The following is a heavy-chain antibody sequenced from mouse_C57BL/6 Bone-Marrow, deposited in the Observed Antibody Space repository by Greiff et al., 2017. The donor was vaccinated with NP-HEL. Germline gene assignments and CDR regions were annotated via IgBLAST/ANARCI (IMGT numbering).Heavy chain of an antibody. CDR3: ARPRSFAY. CDR1: GFTFSDYG. J-gene: IGHJ3*01. V-gene: IGHV5-17*01. Sequence: EVKVEESGGGLVKPGGSLKLSCAASGFTFSDYGMHWVRQAPEKGLEWVAYISSGSSTIYYADTVKGRFTISRDNAKNTLFLQMTSLRSEDTAMYYCARPRSFAYWGQGTLVTVSA. CDR2: ISSGSSTI.